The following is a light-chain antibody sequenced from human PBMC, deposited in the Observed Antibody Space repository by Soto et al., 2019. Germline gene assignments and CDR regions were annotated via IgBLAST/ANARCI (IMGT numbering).Light chain of an antibody. CDR1: QGISSW. CDR2: AAS. V-gene: IGKV1-12*01. CDR3: QQDLRPPLT. J-gene: IGKJ3*01. Sequence: IQMTQSPSSVSASVGYRVTITCRASQGISSWLAWYQQKAGKAPGLLIYAASTLQRGVPSRFSASGSGTDFTLTISSLQPEDFATYYCQQDLRPPLTFGPGTKVDIK.